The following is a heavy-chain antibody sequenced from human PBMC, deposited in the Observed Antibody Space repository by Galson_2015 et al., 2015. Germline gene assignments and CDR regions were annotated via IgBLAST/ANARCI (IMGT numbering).Heavy chain of an antibody. Sequence: SLRLSCAASGFTFDDTAMNWVRQAPGKGLEWVSGISWNSGTIGYADSVKGRFTISRDNAKNSLYLQMNSLRTGDTAFYYCAKAPSSFWSGYYVDYWGRGTLVTVSS. D-gene: IGHD3-3*01. J-gene: IGHJ4*02. CDR1: GFTFDDTA. CDR3: AKAPSSFWSGYYVDY. V-gene: IGHV3-9*01. CDR2: ISWNSGTI.